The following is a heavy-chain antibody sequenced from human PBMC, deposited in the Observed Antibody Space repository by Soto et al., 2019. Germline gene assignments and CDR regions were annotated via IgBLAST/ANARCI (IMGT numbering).Heavy chain of an antibody. D-gene: IGHD2-2*02. CDR1: GGSISSSSYY. CDR2: IYYSGST. J-gene: IGHJ6*02. V-gene: IGHV4-39*07. Sequence: SETLSLTCTVSGGSISSSSYYWGWIRQPPGKGLEWIGSIYYSGSTYYNPSLKSRVTISVDTSKNQFSLKLSSVTAADTAVYYCARGLYTFYGMDVWGQGTTVTVSS. CDR3: ARGLYTFYGMDV.